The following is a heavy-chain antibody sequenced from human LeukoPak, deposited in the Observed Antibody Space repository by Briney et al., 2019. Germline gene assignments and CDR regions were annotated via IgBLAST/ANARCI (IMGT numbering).Heavy chain of an antibody. D-gene: IGHD2-8*01. V-gene: IGHV4-59*08. CDR2: IHYDGRT. CDR1: GASMSGQH. J-gene: IGHJ4*02. Sequence: SETLSLTCTVSGASMSGQHWSWIRQAPGKGLEWIAWIHYDGRTNYNPSLKSRLSLSVDTSTNQFSLSLNSVTAADTAVYFCARYLNGGTHPLDNWGPGIRVIVSP. CDR3: ARYLNGGTHPLDN.